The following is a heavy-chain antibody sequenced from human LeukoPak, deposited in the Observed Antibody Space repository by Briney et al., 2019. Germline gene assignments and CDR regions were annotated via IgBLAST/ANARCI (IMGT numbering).Heavy chain of an antibody. J-gene: IGHJ5*02. Sequence: SETLSLTCAVYGGSFSGYYWSWIRQPPGKGLEWTGEINHSGSTNYNPSLKSRVTISVDTSKNQFSLKLSSVTAADTAVYYCARASPFILGYCSGGSCFPRGSVSHWFDPWGQGTLVTVSS. D-gene: IGHD2-15*01. CDR1: GGSFSGYY. V-gene: IGHV4-34*01. CDR2: INHSGST. CDR3: ARASPFILGYCSGGSCFPRGSVSHWFDP.